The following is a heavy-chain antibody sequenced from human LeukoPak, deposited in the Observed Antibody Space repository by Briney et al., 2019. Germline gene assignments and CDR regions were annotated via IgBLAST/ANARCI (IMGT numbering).Heavy chain of an antibody. J-gene: IGHJ4*02. CDR3: VRVGRPLDY. Sequence: GGSLRLSXVDSGLTFSSYWMSWVRQAPGKGLEWVANIRQDGSEKYYGNSVKGRFTISRDNTKNSLYLQMNSLRVEDTAVYYCVRVGRPLDYWGQGTLVTVSS. CDR1: GLTFSSYW. D-gene: IGHD3/OR15-3a*01. CDR2: IRQDGSEK. V-gene: IGHV3-7*01.